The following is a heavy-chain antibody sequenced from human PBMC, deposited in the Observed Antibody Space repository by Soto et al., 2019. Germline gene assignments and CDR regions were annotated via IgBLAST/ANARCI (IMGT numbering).Heavy chain of an antibody. D-gene: IGHD2-21*02. J-gene: IGHJ4*02. CDR3: ARVGCLRYCGGDRPIDY. Sequence: QVQLQESGPGLVTPSQTLSLTCTVSGDSISSGGYYWSWIRQHPGKGLEWIGYIYYSGSTYYNPSLKSRVTLSVDTSKNQFSLKLSSVTAADTAVYYCARVGCLRYCGGDRPIDYWGQGTLVTVSS. CDR2: IYYSGST. V-gene: IGHV4-31*03. CDR1: GDSISSGGYY.